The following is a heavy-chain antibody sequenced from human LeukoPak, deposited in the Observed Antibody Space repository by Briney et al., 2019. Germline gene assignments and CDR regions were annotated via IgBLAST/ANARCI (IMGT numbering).Heavy chain of an antibody. CDR2: IYYSGST. Sequence: SETLSLTCTVSGGSISSSTYYWGWIRQPPGKGLEWIGSIYYSGSTYYNPSLKSRVTISVDTSKNQFSLKLSSVTAADTAVYYCARGKWHLYSGSYILYYFDYWGQGTLVTVSS. J-gene: IGHJ4*02. D-gene: IGHD1-26*01. CDR1: GGSISSSTYY. V-gene: IGHV4-39*07. CDR3: ARGKWHLYSGSYILYYFDY.